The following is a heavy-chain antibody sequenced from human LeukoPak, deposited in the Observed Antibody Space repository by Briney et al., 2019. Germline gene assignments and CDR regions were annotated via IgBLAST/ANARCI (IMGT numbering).Heavy chain of an antibody. CDR2: IYYSGST. D-gene: IGHD2-21*01. CDR1: GGPISSGGYS. Sequence: PSETLSLTCAVSGGPISSGGYSWSWIRQPPGKGLEWIGYIYYSGSTYYNPSLKSRVTISVDTSKNQFSLKLSSVTAADTAVYYCARHGPAYSLQHWGQGTLVTVSS. V-gene: IGHV4-30-2*03. J-gene: IGHJ1*01. CDR3: ARHGPAYSLQH.